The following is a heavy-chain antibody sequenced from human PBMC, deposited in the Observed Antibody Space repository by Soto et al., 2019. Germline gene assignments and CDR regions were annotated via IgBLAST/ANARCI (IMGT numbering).Heavy chain of an antibody. CDR1: GGSISSSSYY. Sequence: QLQLQESGPGLVKSSETLSLNCTVSGGSISSSSYYWGWIRQPPGKGLEWIGSIYYGGSTYYNPSLKSRVTMSVDTSKNQFSLRLTSVTAADTAVYYCARLNLFGELWGDYWGQGTLVAVSS. J-gene: IGHJ4*02. V-gene: IGHV4-39*01. CDR3: ARLNLFGELWGDY. D-gene: IGHD3-10*01. CDR2: IYYGGST.